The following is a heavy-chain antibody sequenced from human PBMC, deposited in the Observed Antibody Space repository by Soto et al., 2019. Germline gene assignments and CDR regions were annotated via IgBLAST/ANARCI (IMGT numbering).Heavy chain of an antibody. Sequence: QVQLQESGPGLVKPSQTLSLTCAVSGGSIRSDGSYWTWIRQLPGGGLEWIGYIYYSGSTSYNPSLESRASISVDSSENQFSLWLTSVTAADTAVYYCARRAGNRRGYPIDSWGQGTLVTVSS. V-gene: IGHV4-31*11. D-gene: IGHD5-18*01. CDR1: GGSIRSDGSY. CDR2: IYYSGST. CDR3: ARRAGNRRGYPIDS. J-gene: IGHJ4*02.